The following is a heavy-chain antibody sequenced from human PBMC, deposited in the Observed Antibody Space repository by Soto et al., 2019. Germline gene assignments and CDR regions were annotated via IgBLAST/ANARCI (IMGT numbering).Heavy chain of an antibody. CDR1: GGSISSSDYW. D-gene: IGHD6-13*01. Sequence: QLQLQESGPGLVKPAETLSLTCTVSGGSISSSDYWWGWIRQPPGKGLEWIGSIYYTGSTYYNPSLKSRVIISVDTSKNQFSLRLSSVTAADTAVYYCARQIGRGSWSLDHWGLGTLVTVSS. CDR2: IYYTGST. V-gene: IGHV4-39*01. J-gene: IGHJ4*02. CDR3: ARQIGRGSWSLDH.